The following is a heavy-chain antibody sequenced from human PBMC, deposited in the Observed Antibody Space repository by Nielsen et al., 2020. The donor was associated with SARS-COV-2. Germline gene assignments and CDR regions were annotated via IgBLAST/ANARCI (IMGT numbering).Heavy chain of an antibody. CDR3: ARLNSAYAA. CDR2: ITNDERGT. J-gene: IGHJ5*02. D-gene: IGHD5-12*01. CDR1: GFTFSGFH. Sequence: GGSLRLSCAASGFTFSGFHMHWVRQAPGKGLVWVSRITNDERGTTYADSVKGRFTISRDNAKNTLYLQMNSLRAEDTAVYYCARLNSAYAAWGQGTLVTVSS. V-gene: IGHV3-74*01.